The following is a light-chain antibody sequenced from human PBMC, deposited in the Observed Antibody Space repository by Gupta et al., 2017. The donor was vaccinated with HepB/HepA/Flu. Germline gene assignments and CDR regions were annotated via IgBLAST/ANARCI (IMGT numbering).Light chain of an antibody. Sequence: QTVVTQEPSFSVSPGGTVTLTCGLNSGSVSTNYYPSWYQQTPGQPPRTRIDSTNTRSSGVPECGAGSIVGNNDALTITGAEADDESNEECVQYVSSGMGGFGGGPQLP. J-gene: IGLJ3*02. V-gene: IGLV8-61*02. CDR3: VQYVSSGMGG. CDR2: STN. CDR1: SGSVSTNYY.